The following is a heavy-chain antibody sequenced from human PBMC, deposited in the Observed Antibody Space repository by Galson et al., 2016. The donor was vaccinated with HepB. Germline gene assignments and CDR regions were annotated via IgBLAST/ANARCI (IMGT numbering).Heavy chain of an antibody. D-gene: IGHD6-13*01. CDR1: GFTFDDHG. V-gene: IGHV3-20*01. J-gene: IGHJ4*02. CDR2: INWNGGST. Sequence: SLRLSCAASGFTFDDHGLSLVRQVPGKGLEWVSGINWNGGSTGYADSVKGRFTISRDNAKNSLYLQMNSLRAEGTALYHCARGPFLYSSSWYYFDYWGQGTLVTVSS. CDR3: ARGPFLYSSSWYYFDY.